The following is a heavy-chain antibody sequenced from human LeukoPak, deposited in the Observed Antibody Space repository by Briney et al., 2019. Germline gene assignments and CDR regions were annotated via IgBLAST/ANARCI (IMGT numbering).Heavy chain of an antibody. D-gene: IGHD3-10*01. CDR3: ARHKSLNLWVDV. CDR1: GGSISSRSYY. J-gene: IGHJ6*02. V-gene: IGHV4-39*01. CDR2: IYDSGST. Sequence: SETLSLTCTVSGGSISSRSYYWGWIRQPPGKGLECIGSIYDSGSTYYNPSLRRRVTISVDTSESQFSLKLSSVTAADTALYYCARHKSLNLWVDVWGQGTTVTVSS.